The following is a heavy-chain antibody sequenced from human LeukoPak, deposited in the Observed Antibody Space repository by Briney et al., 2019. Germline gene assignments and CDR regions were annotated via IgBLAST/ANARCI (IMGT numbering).Heavy chain of an antibody. CDR1: GGSIKSYY. CDR3: ARVRWLNAYYHYYYMDV. Sequence: SETLSLTCTVSGGSIKSYYWSWIRQPPGTGLEWIGYIYDSGSTNYNPFLKSRVTISLDAAKDQFSLRLSSVTAADTALYYCARVRWLNAYYHYYYMDVWGKGTTVTVSS. J-gene: IGHJ6*03. CDR2: IYDSGST. V-gene: IGHV4-59*01. D-gene: IGHD3-22*01.